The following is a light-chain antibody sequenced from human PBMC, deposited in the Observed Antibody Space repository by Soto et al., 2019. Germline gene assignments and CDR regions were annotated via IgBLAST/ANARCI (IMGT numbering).Light chain of an antibody. Sequence: EIVMTQSPATLSVSPGERATLSCRASQSVSNNLAWYQQKPGQAPRLLIYGASTRATGIPDRFSGRGSGTEFTLTISSLQSEDFAVYYCQQYNYWPPLTFGGGTKVEIK. CDR2: GAS. CDR1: QSVSNN. V-gene: IGKV3-15*01. CDR3: QQYNYWPPLT. J-gene: IGKJ4*01.